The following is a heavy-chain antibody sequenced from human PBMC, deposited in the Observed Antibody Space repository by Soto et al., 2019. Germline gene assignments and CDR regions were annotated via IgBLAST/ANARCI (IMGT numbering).Heavy chain of an antibody. V-gene: IGHV3-23*01. D-gene: IGHD2-2*01. J-gene: IGHJ4*02. Sequence: AGGSLRLSCAASGFTFSSYAMSWVRQAPGKGLEWVSAISGSGGSTYYADSVKGRFTISRDNSKNTLYLQMNSLRAEDTAVYYCAKGVVPAAIYGRFDYWGQGTLVTVSS. CDR3: AKGVVPAAIYGRFDY. CDR1: GFTFSSYA. CDR2: ISGSGGST.